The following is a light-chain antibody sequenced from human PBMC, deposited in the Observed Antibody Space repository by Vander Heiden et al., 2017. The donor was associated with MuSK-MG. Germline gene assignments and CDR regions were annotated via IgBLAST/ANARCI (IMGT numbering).Light chain of an antibody. V-gene: IGKV3-15*01. CDR2: GAS. CDR1: QSVSSN. Sequence: EIVMPHSPATLSVSPGERATLFCRASQSVSSNLAWYQQKPGQAPRLLIYGASTRATGIPARFSGSGSGTEFTLTISSLQSEDFAVYYCQQYNNWPRTFGLGTKVEIK. J-gene: IGKJ1*01. CDR3: QQYNNWPRT.